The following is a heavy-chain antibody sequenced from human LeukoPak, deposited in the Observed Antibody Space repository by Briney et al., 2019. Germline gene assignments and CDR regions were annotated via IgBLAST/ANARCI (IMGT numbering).Heavy chain of an antibody. CDR3: ARSYTHYDFWSGYTYQNNFDP. CDR2: IYAGDST. CDR1: GFTVSSSY. Sequence: PGGSLRHSCAASGFTVSSSYISWVRQAPGKGLEWVSVIYAGDSTYYADSVKGRFIISRDNSKNTVYLQMDSLRAEDTAVYYCARSYTHYDFWSGYTYQNNFDPWGQGTLVTVSS. J-gene: IGHJ5*02. D-gene: IGHD3-3*01. V-gene: IGHV3-53*01.